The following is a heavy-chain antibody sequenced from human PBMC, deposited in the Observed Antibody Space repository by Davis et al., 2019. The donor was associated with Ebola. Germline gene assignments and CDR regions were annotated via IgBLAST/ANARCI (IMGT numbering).Heavy chain of an antibody. CDR1: GFTFSDYY. Sequence: PGGSLRLSCAASGFTFSDYYMRWIRQAPGKGLEWVSYISSSGSTIYYADSVKGRFTISRDNAKNSLYLQMNSLRAEDTAVYYCARVQYQLYLDRRGVDVWGQGTTVTVSS. V-gene: IGHV3-11*04. D-gene: IGHD2-2*01. J-gene: IGHJ6*02. CDR3: ARVQYQLYLDRRGVDV. CDR2: ISSSGSTI.